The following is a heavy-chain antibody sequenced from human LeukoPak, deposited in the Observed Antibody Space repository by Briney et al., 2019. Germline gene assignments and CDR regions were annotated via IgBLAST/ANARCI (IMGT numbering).Heavy chain of an antibody. Sequence: SVKVSCKASGGTFSSYAISWVRQAPGQGLEWMGGIIPIFGTANYAQKFQGRVTITADESTSTAYMELSSLRSEDTAVYYCARDRPNYYDSSAPRDYWGQGTLVTVSS. CDR1: GGTFSSYA. J-gene: IGHJ4*02. CDR2: IIPIFGTA. D-gene: IGHD3-22*01. V-gene: IGHV1-69*13. CDR3: ARDRPNYYDSSAPRDY.